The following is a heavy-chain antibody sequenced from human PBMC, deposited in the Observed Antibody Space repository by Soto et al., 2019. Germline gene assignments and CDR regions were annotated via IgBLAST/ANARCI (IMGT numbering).Heavy chain of an antibody. CDR2: IYYSGST. J-gene: IGHJ4*02. Sequence: QVKLQESGPGLVKPSETLSLTCTVSGGSISSDYWSWIRQPPGKGLEWIAYIYYSGSTNYNPSLNSRVAISGDTSKNQFSLKLSSVTAADTAVYYCARTVIGGFDYWGQGTLFTVSS. D-gene: IGHD3-16*02. CDR1: GGSISSDY. V-gene: IGHV4-59*01. CDR3: ARTVIGGFDY.